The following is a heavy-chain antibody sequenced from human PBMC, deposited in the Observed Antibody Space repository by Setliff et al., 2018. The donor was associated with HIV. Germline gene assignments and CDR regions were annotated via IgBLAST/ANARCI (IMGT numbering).Heavy chain of an antibody. CDR1: GYALTSYS. J-gene: IGHJ4*02. CDR2: ISDYNSNT. V-gene: IGHV1-18*01. Sequence: ASVKVSCKASGYALTSYSLTWVRQAPGQGLEWMGWISDYNSNTEYAQKFQGRGTMTRETSTKTVYMELSSLRLEDTAVYYCVRGGPRGLEVAALEFDYWGQGTLVTVSS. CDR3: VRGGPRGLEVAALEFDY. D-gene: IGHD6-19*01.